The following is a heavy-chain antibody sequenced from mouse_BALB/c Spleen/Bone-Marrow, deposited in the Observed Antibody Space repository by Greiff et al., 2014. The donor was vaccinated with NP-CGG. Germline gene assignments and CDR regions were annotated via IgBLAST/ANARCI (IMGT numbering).Heavy chain of an antibody. J-gene: IGHJ4*01. CDR3: ARHKWAMDY. D-gene: IGHD1-3*01. CDR2: IYPGNVNT. CDR1: GYTLTSYY. V-gene: IGHV1S56*01. Sequence: QVQLQQSGPELVKPGASVRISCKASGYTLTSYYIHWVKQRPGQGLEWIGWIYPGNVNTKYNEKFKVKATLTADKSSSTAYMKLRGLTSEASAVYFCARHKWAMDYWGQGTSLTVSS.